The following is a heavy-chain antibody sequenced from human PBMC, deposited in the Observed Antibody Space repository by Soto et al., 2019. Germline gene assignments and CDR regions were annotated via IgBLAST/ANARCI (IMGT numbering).Heavy chain of an antibody. CDR1: GGTLSSYA. CDR2: TIPLFGTA. Sequence: GASVKVSCEASGGTLSSYAITWARQAPGQRLERMRGTIPLFGTANYAQKSQRCVTIXADVSTSTAFMELRSLGSEDTCLYYCATHPQNPIAEAPAGRYYYCMDVCGQGTTLTVYS. J-gene: IGHJ6*02. D-gene: IGHD1-26*01. CDR3: ATHPQNPIAEAPAGRYYYCMDV. V-gene: IGHV1-69*13.